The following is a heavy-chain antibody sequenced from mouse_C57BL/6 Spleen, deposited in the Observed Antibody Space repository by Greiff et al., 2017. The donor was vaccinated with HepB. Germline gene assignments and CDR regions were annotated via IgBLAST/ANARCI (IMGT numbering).Heavy chain of an antibody. CDR1: GYSITSGYY. CDR3: AREGAVVATDY. V-gene: IGHV3-6*01. CDR2: ISYDGSN. D-gene: IGHD1-1*01. J-gene: IGHJ2*01. Sequence: EVQLQESGPGLVKPSQSLSLTCSVTGYSITSGYYWNWIRQFPGNKLEWMGYISYDGSNNYNPSLKNRSSITSDTSKNQFFLKLNSVTTEDTATYYCAREGAVVATDYWGQGTTLTVSS.